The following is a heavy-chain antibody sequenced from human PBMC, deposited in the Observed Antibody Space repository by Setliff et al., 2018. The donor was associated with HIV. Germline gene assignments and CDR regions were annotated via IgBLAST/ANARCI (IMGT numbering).Heavy chain of an antibody. CDR3: ARDQEHIIVVSATGNMPGYLHYYYMDV. D-gene: IGHD2-2*01. CDR1: GFTFSRNW. V-gene: IGHV3-7*01. J-gene: IGHJ6*03. Sequence: GGSLRLSCAASGFTFSRNWMSWVRQAPGKGLEWVANLNQDGSEKYYVDSVKGRFTISRDNANNLLYLQMNSLRAEDTAVYYCARDQEHIIVVSATGNMPGYLHYYYMDVWGKGSTVTVSS. CDR2: LNQDGSEK.